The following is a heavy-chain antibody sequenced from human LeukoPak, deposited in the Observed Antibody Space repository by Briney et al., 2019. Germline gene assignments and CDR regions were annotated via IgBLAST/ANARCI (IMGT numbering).Heavy chain of an antibody. J-gene: IGHJ4*02. V-gene: IGHV3-49*04. CDR2: IRSKAYGGTT. CDR1: GFTFSSYS. D-gene: IGHD3-22*01. Sequence: GGSLRLSCAASGFTFSSYSMNWVRQAPGKGLEWVGFIRSKAYGGTTEYAASVKGRFTISRDDSKSIAYLQMNSLKTEDTAVYYCSMIVVVIKGGFDYWGQGTLVTVSS. CDR3: SMIVVVIKGGFDY.